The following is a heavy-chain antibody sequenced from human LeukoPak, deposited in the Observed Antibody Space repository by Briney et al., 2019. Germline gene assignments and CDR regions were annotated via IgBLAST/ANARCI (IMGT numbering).Heavy chain of an antibody. CDR2: IWYDGSNK. V-gene: IGHV3-33*01. Sequence: PGGSLRLSCAASGFTFSSYGMHWVRQAPGKGLEWVAVIWYDGSNKYYADSVKGRFTISRDNSKNTLYLQMNSLRAEDTAVYYCARDAHDNEITMIVVVMWYFDYWGQGTLVTVSS. CDR3: ARDAHDNEITMIVVVMWYFDY. D-gene: IGHD3-22*01. J-gene: IGHJ4*02. CDR1: GFTFSSYG.